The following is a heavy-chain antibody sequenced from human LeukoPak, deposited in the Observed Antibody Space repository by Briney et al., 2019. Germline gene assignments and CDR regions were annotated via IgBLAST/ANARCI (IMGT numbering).Heavy chain of an antibody. D-gene: IGHD5-24*01. CDR1: GFTFSSYG. Sequence: PGGSLRLSCAASGFTFSSYGMHWVRQAPGKGLEWVAVISYDGSNKYYADSVKGRFTISRDNSENTLYLQMNSLRAEDTAVYYCAKDLEGRDGYNPYFDYWGQGTLVTVSS. CDR3: AKDLEGRDGYNPYFDY. J-gene: IGHJ4*02. V-gene: IGHV3-30*18. CDR2: ISYDGSNK.